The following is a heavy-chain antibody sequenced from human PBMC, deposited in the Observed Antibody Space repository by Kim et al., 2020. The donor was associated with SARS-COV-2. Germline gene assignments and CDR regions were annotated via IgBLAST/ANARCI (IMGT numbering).Heavy chain of an antibody. J-gene: IGHJ6*01. D-gene: IGHD6-13*01. CDR1: GGSFSGYY. Sequence: SETLSLTCAVYGGSFSGYYWSWIRQPPGKGLEWIGEINHSGSTNYNPSLKRRVTISVDTSKNQFSLKLSSVTAADTAVYYCARGRTIAAAGKGRYYYGM. V-gene: IGHV4-34*01. CDR3: ARGRTIAAAGKGRYYYGM. CDR2: INHSGST.